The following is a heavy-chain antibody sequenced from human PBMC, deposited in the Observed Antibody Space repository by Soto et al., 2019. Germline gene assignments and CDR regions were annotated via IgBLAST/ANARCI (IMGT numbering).Heavy chain of an antibody. V-gene: IGHV3-23*01. CDR1: GFTFSSYA. CDR3: AKGWCRGVCYPHYYGMDV. Sequence: EVQLLESGGGLVQPGGSLRLSCAASGFTFSSYAMSWVRQAPGKGLEWVSAISGSGGSTYYADSVKGRFTISRDNXKXTLXLQMKSLSAEDTAVYYCAKGWCRGVCYPHYYGMDVWGQGTTVTVSS. CDR2: ISGSGGST. D-gene: IGHD2-8*02. J-gene: IGHJ6*02.